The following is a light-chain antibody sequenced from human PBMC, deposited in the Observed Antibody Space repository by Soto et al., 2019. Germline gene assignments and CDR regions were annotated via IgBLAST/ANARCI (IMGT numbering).Light chain of an antibody. CDR3: QQYNSWPPYT. CDR2: GAS. Sequence: EIVMTQAPATLSVSPGERATLSCDASQSVSSNLAWYQQKPCQAPRLLISGASTRATGIPGMFSGSGSGTEFTLTISILQSEDFAGYYCQQYNSWPPYTFGQGTKLEI. CDR1: QSVSSN. V-gene: IGKV3-15*01. J-gene: IGKJ2*01.